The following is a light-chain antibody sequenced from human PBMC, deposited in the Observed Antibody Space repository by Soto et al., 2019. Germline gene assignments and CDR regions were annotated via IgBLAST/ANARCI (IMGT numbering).Light chain of an antibody. CDR1: QSIGSG. CDR2: DVS. J-gene: IGKJ1*01. V-gene: IGKV1-5*01. Sequence: GYRVTITCRASQSIGSGLAWYQQKPGTAPKLLIHDVSSLESGVPSRFSGSGSGTEFTLTISSLQPDDSATYYCQQCNSFWTFGQGTKVDI. CDR3: QQCNSFWT.